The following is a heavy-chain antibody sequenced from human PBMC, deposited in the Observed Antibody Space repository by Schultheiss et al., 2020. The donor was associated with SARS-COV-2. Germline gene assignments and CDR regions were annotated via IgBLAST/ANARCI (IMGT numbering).Heavy chain of an antibody. J-gene: IGHJ5*02. Sequence: SETLSLICAVYGGSFSDYYCSWIRQPPGKGLEWIGEINHSGSTNYNPSLKSRVTVSVDTSKNQFSLKLSSVSAADTAVYYCARGPRFDPWGQGTLVTVSS. V-gene: IGHV4-34*01. CDR1: GGSFSDYY. CDR2: INHSGST. CDR3: ARGPRFDP.